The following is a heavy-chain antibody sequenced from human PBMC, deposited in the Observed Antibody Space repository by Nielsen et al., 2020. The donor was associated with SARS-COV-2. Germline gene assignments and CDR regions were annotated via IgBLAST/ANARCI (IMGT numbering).Heavy chain of an antibody. Sequence: GSLRLSCTVSGGSVSSGSYYWSWIRQPPGKGLEWIGYIYYSGSTNYNPSLKSRVTISVDTSKNQFSLKLSSVTAADTAVYYCARSPYDFWSGWDYYYYMDVWGKGTTVTVSS. J-gene: IGHJ6*03. CDR2: IYYSGST. D-gene: IGHD3-3*01. V-gene: IGHV4-61*01. CDR3: ARSPYDFWSGWDYYYYMDV. CDR1: GGSVSSGSYY.